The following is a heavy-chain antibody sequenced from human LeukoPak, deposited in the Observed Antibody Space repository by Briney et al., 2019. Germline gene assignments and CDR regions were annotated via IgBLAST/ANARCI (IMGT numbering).Heavy chain of an antibody. CDR1: GGSIRDYY. Sequence: SETLSLTCTVYGGSIRDYYWSWIRQSPGKGLEWIGYIYYNGSTNYNPSLKSRVTISVDMSKNQFSLKMSSVTAADTAVYYCARKGGLFDYWGQGRLVTVSS. J-gene: IGHJ4*02. CDR2: IYYNGST. V-gene: IGHV4-59*01. CDR3: ARKGGLFDY. D-gene: IGHD2-15*01.